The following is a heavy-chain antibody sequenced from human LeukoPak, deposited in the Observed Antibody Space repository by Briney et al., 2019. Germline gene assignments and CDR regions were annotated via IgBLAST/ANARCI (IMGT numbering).Heavy chain of an antibody. CDR2: ISDSGAM. J-gene: IGHJ6*02. D-gene: IGHD6-6*01. CDR1: GFTFSTYS. V-gene: IGHV3-48*01. CDR3: ARDLLVDYYGMDV. Sequence: GGSLRLSCAASGFTFSTYSMKWVRQAPGKGLEWVSYISDSGAMYYADSVRGRFTISRENAQNSLFLQMNSLRAEDTAVYYCARDLLVDYYGMDVWGQGTTVTVSS.